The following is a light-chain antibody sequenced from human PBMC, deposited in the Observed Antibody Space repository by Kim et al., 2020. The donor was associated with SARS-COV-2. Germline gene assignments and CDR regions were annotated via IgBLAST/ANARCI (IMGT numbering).Light chain of an antibody. Sequence: GQSVTISCSGSDSNIGRNTVKWYQQFPGTAPKLLIYSNNQRPSGVPDRVSGSRSGTSASLAISGLQSEDEADYYCATWDDTVNGVVFGGGTQLTVL. CDR3: ATWDDTVNGVV. CDR1: DSNIGRNT. CDR2: SNN. V-gene: IGLV1-44*01. J-gene: IGLJ3*02.